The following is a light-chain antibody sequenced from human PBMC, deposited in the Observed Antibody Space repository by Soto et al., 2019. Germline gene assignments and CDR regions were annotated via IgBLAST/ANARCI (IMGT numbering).Light chain of an antibody. CDR2: EVT. V-gene: IGLV2-14*01. CDR3: TSYTIRRSWV. Sequence: QSALTQPASVTGSPGQSISISCTGTSSDVDYNRVSWYQQYPGTAPKLIINEVTNRPSGVSDRFSGSKSGNTASLTISGLQPGDEADYYCTSYTIRRSWVFGGGTQLTVL. CDR1: SSDVDYNR. J-gene: IGLJ3*02.